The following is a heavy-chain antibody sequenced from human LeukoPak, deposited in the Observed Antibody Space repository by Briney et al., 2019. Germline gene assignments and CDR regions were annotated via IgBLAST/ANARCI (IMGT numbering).Heavy chain of an antibody. CDR2: VSSSSSYI. CDR3: ARAGGTDAFDI. D-gene: IGHD2-15*01. CDR1: GFTFSSYS. J-gene: IGHJ3*02. V-gene: IGHV3-21*01. Sequence: GGSLRLSCAASGFTFSSYSMNWVRQAPGKGLEWVSSVSSSSSYIYYADSVKGRFTISRDNAKNSLYLQMNSLRAEDTAVYYCARAGGTDAFDIWGQGTMVTVSS.